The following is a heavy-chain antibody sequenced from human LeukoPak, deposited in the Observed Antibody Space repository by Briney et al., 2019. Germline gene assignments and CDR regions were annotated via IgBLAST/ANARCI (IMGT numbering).Heavy chain of an antibody. CDR2: INPSGGST. V-gene: IGHV1-46*01. D-gene: IGHD3-10*01. J-gene: IGHJ5*02. CDR1: GYTFTSYY. CDR3: ARLHDVIPSYYYGSGSSLRFDP. Sequence: ASVKVSCKASGYTFTSYYMHWVRQAPGQGLEWMGIINPSGGSTSYAQKFQGRVTMTRDTSTSTVYMELSSLRSEDTAVYYCARLHDVIPSYYYGSGSSLRFDPWGQGTLVTVSS.